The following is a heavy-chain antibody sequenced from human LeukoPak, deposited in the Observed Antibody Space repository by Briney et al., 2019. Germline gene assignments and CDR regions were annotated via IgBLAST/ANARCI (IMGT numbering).Heavy chain of an antibody. CDR1: GGSISNTNW. CDR3: SRENGAFSPFGY. D-gene: IGHD2-8*01. Sequence: PSETLSLTCGVSGGSISNTNWWSWVRPPPGQGLEWIGEISLTGLTHNNPSLESRVTVSLDKSKNQLSLNLTSVTAADTAVYYCSRENGAFSPFGYWGQGTLVTVLS. CDR2: ISLTGLT. V-gene: IGHV4-4*02. J-gene: IGHJ4*02.